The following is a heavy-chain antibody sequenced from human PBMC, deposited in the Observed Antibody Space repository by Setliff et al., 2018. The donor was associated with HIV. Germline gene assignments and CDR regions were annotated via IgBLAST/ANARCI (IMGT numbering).Heavy chain of an antibody. Sequence: ASVKVSCKASGGSLTGSFIHWVRQAPGQGLEWMGWINAESGDTNYIKKFQGRVTMTADTSTTAVYMELTNLTSDDTAVYYCARDSRSAITPYHFDHWGQGTLVTVSS. D-gene: IGHD1-20*01. CDR1: GGSLTGSF. CDR3: ARDSRSAITPYHFDH. J-gene: IGHJ4*02. V-gene: IGHV1-2*02. CDR2: INAESGDT.